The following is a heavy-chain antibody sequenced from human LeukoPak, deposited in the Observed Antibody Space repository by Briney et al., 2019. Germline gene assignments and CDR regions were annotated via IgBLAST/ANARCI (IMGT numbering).Heavy chain of an antibody. D-gene: IGHD2-2*02. V-gene: IGHV3-74*01. CDR2: INSDGSST. CDR3: ARVFREDIVVVPAAIDY. J-gene: IGHJ4*02. Sequence: GGSLRLSCAASGFTFSSYWMHWVRQAPGKGLVWVSRINSDGSSTSYADSVKGRFTISRDNAKNTLYLQMNSLRAEDTAVYYCARVFREDIVVVPAAIDYWGQGTLVTVSS. CDR1: GFTFSSYW.